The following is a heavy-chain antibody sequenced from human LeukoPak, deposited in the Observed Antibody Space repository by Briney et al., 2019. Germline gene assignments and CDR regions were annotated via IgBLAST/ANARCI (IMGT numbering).Heavy chain of an antibody. CDR1: GLTFSSYA. V-gene: IGHV3-23*01. D-gene: IGHD3-10*01. CDR3: AKDRYYGSGSYYAYYYYGMDV. J-gene: IGHJ6*02. CDR2: ISGSGGST. Sequence: GGSLRLSCAASGLTFSSYAMSWVRQAPGKGLEWVSAISGSGGSTYYADSVKGRFTISRDNPKNTLYLQMNSLRAEDTAVYYCAKDRYYGSGSYYAYYYYGMDVWGQGTTVTVSS.